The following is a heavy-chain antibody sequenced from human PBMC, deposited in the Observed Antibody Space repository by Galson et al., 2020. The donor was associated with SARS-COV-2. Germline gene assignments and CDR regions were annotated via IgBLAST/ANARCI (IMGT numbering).Heavy chain of an antibody. J-gene: IGHJ4*02. CDR2: IRGKAYGGTT. Sequence: GEYLKISCTASGFTLDDYAMSWFRQAPGKGLEWVGFIRGKAYGGTTEYAASVKGRFTISRDDSKSVAYLQMNSLKTEDPAMYDCTSYTGRRDYWGQVTLVTVAS. CDR1: GFTLDDYA. V-gene: IGHV3-49*03. CDR3: TSYTGRRDY. D-gene: IGHD1-1*01.